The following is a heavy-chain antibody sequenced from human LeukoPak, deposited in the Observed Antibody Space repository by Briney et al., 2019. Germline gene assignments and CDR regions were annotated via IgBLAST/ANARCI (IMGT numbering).Heavy chain of an antibody. CDR1: GFTFSSYG. V-gene: IGHV3-33*06. J-gene: IGHJ4*02. CDR3: AKTHDYGDYFDY. D-gene: IGHD4-17*01. CDR2: IWYDGSNK. Sequence: PGRSLRLSCAASGFTFSSYGMHWVRQAPGKGLEWVAVIWYDGSNKYYADSVKGRFTISRDNSKNTLYLQMNSLRAEDTAVYYSAKTHDYGDYFDYWGQGTLVTVSS.